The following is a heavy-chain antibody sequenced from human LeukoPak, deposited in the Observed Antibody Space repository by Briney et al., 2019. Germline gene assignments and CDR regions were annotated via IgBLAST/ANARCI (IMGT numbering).Heavy chain of an antibody. Sequence: SETLSLTCTVSAGFVSNSNYYWGWIRQPPGKGLEWIGSIYYSGSTYYNPSLESRVTISVDTSKNQFSLKLSSVTAADTAVYYCARTGGPWIAAADDYFDYWGQGTLVTVSS. V-gene: IGHV4-39*07. J-gene: IGHJ4*02. CDR2: IYYSGST. CDR1: AGFVSNSNYY. CDR3: ARTGGPWIAAADDYFDY. D-gene: IGHD6-13*01.